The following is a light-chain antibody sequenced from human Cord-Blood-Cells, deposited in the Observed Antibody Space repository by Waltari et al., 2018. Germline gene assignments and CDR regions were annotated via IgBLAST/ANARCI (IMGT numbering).Light chain of an antibody. V-gene: IGLV2-14*01. CDR2: DVS. J-gene: IGLJ3*02. Sequence: QFALPPPDSVSGLPGQAITISCTRPRRAVHGYHFFAWYQQHHGKAPKLMIYDVSNRPSGVSNRFSGSKSGNTASLTISGLQAEDEADYYCSSYTSSSTLVFGGGTKLTVL. CDR1: RRAVHGYHF. CDR3: SSYTSSSTLV.